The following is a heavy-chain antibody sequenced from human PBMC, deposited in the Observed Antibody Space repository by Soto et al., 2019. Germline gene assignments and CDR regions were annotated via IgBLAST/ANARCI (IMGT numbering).Heavy chain of an antibody. V-gene: IGHV1-69*01. J-gene: IGHJ6*02. CDR1: GGTFSSYA. CDR2: IIPIFGTA. CDR3: ARASGIAAAGDYYYGMDV. D-gene: IGHD6-13*01. Sequence: QVQLVQSGAEVKKPGSSVKVSCKASGGTFSSYAISWVRQAPGQGLEWMGGIIPIFGTANYAQKFQGRVTITADESPSTAYMELSSLRSEDTAVYYCARASGIAAAGDYYYGMDVWGQGTTVTVSS.